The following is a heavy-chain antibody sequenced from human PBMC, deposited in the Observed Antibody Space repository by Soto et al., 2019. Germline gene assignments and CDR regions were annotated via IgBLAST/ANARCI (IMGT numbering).Heavy chain of an antibody. D-gene: IGHD2-8*02. V-gene: IGHV3-21*01. Sequence: PGGSLRLSCAASGFTFSSYSMNWVRQAPGKGLEWVSSISSSSSYIYYADSVKGRFTISRDNAKNSLYLQMNSLRAEDTAVYYCAREEAGPLNYWSHYYYYYSMDVWGQGTTVTVSS. CDR2: ISSSSSYI. CDR1: GFTFSSYS. CDR3: AREEAGPLNYWSHYYYYYSMDV. J-gene: IGHJ6*02.